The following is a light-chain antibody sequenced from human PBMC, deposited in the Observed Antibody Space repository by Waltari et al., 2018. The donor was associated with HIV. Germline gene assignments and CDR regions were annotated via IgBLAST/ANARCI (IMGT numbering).Light chain of an antibody. J-gene: IGLJ1*01. Sequence: QSALTQPASVYGSPGRSLTISCTGTSSDDGGYNYVPWYQQHPGKAPKLIIYDVSNRPSGVSNRFSGSKSGNTASLTISGLQAEDEADYYCSSYTSSSTLYVFGTGTKVTVL. V-gene: IGLV2-14*01. CDR2: DVS. CDR3: SSYTSSSTLYV. CDR1: SSDDGGYNY.